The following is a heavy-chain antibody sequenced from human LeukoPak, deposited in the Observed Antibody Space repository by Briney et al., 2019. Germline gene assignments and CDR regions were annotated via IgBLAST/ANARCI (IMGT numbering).Heavy chain of an antibody. V-gene: IGHV4-31*03. Sequence: KSSQTLSLTCTVSGGSISSGGYYWSWIRQHPGKGLEWIGYIYYSGSTYYNPSLKSRVTISVDTSKNQFSLKLSSVTAADTAVYYCARVCPEIVVVITTPVGAFDIWGQGTMVTVSS. D-gene: IGHD3-22*01. CDR2: IYYSGST. J-gene: IGHJ3*02. CDR1: GGSISSGGYY. CDR3: ARVCPEIVVVITTPVGAFDI.